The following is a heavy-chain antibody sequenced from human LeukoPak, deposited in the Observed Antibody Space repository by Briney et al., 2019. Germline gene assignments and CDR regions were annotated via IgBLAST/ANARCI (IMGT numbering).Heavy chain of an antibody. J-gene: IGHJ3*02. CDR1: GYTFTSYG. CDR2: ISAYNGNT. Sequence: ALVKVSCKASGYTFTSYGISWVRQAPGQGLEWMGWISAYNGNTNYAQKLQGRVTMTTDTSTSTAYMELRSLRSDDTAVYYCARDGYSYGSDAFDIWGQGTMVTVSS. D-gene: IGHD5-18*01. CDR3: ARDGYSYGSDAFDI. V-gene: IGHV1-18*01.